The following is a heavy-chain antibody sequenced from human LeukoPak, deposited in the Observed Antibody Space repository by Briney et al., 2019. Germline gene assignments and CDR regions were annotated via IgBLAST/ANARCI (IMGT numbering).Heavy chain of an antibody. Sequence: PSETLSLTCAVYGGSFSGYYWSWIRQPPGKGLEWIGEINHSGSTNYNPSLKSRVTISVDTSKKQFSLKLSSVTAADTAVYYCARGLSPPRYYYDSSGYYRTYYYYYMDVWGKGTTVTVSS. V-gene: IGHV4-34*01. D-gene: IGHD3-22*01. CDR1: GGSFSGYY. J-gene: IGHJ6*03. CDR3: ARGLSPPRYYYDSSGYYRTYYYYYMDV. CDR2: INHSGST.